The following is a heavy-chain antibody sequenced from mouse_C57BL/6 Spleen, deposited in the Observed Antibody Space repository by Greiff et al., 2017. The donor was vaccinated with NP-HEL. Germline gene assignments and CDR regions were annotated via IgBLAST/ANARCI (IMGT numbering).Heavy chain of an antibody. Sequence: QVQLKQPGAELVRPGSSVKLSCKASGYTFTSYWMHWVKQRPIQGLEWIGNIDPSDSETHYNQKFKDKATLTVDKSSSTAYMQLSSLTSEDSAVYYCARNYYSNYGYFDYWGQGTTLTVSS. V-gene: IGHV1-52*01. CDR3: ARNYYSNYGYFDY. CDR1: GYTFTSYW. CDR2: IDPSDSET. D-gene: IGHD2-5*01. J-gene: IGHJ2*01.